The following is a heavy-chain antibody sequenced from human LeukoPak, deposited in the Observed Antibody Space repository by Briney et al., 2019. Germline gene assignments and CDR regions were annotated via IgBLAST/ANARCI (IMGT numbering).Heavy chain of an antibody. CDR1: GLTYSILW. J-gene: IGHJ4*02. Sequence: GGSLRLSCALSGLTYSILWMHCVPDARGGGVVWVARASSDGNSTVYADSVKGRFTISRDNAKKTLYLQMKNLRAEDTAIYYCARDSDAGFDYWGQGTLVTVSS. V-gene: IGHV3-74*01. CDR2: ASSDGNST. CDR3: ARDSDAGFDY.